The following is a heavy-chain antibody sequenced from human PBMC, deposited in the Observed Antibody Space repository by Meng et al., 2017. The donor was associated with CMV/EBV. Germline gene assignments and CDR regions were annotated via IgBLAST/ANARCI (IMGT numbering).Heavy chain of an antibody. J-gene: IGHJ6*02. V-gene: IGHV5-51*01. Sequence: KVSCKGSGYSFTSYWIGWVRQMPGKGLEWMGNIYPGDSDTRYSPSFQGQVTISADKSISTAYLQWSSLKASDTAMYYCARHLGPMCSGGSCNSLPSYYGMDVWGQGTTVTVSS. CDR3: ARHLGPMCSGGSCNSLPSYYGMDV. D-gene: IGHD2-15*01. CDR1: GYSFTSYW. CDR2: IYPGDSDT.